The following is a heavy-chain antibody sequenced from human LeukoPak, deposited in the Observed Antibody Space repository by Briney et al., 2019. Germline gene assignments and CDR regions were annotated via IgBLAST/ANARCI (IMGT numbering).Heavy chain of an antibody. D-gene: IGHD2-2*02. J-gene: IGHJ5*02. CDR2: IYYSGST. Sequence: PSETLSLTCTVSGGSISSYYWSWIRQPPGKGLEWIGYIYYSGSTNYNPSLKSRVTISVDTSKNQFSLKLSSVTAADTAVYYCARGPVRAIRPYNWFDPWGQGTLVTVSS. CDR1: GGSISSYY. V-gene: IGHV4-59*01. CDR3: ARGPVRAIRPYNWFDP.